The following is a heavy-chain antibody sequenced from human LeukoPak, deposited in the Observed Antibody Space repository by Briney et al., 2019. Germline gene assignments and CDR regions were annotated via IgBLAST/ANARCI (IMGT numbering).Heavy chain of an antibody. J-gene: IGHJ4*02. CDR1: GFTFSSYA. CDR2: ISGSGGST. D-gene: IGHD3-22*01. V-gene: IGHV3-23*01. CDR3: AKHYYDSSGYYGDSYFDY. Sequence: PGGSLRLSCAASGFTFSSYAMSWVPQAPGKGLEWVSAISGSGGSTYYADSVKGRFTISRDNSKNTLYLQMNSLRAEDTAVYYCAKHYYDSSGYYGDSYFDYWGQGTLVTVSS.